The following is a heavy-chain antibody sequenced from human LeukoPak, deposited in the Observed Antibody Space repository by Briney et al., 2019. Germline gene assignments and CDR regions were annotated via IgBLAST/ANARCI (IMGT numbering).Heavy chain of an antibody. CDR1: GFRFDDYA. J-gene: IGHJ4*02. CDR2: ISGDGGST. CDR3: AKDKGDGEYVDY. D-gene: IGHD5-24*01. Sequence: GSLRLSCAASGFRFDDYAMLWVRQGPGKGLEWVSLISGDGGSTYYGDSVKGRFIISRDNSKNSLYLEMNSLRIEDTGLYYCAKDKGDGEYVDYWGQGTLVTVSS. V-gene: IGHV3-43*02.